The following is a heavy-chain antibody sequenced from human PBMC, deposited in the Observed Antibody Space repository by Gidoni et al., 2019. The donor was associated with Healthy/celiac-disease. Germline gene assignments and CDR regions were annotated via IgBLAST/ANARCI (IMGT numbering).Heavy chain of an antibody. CDR3: AKDKAGGYYPIEYFQH. CDR2: ISGDGGST. Sequence: EVQLVESGGGVVQPGGSLRLSCAASGFTFDAYAMHWVRQAPGKGLEWVSLISGDGGSTYYADSVKGRFTISRDNSKNSLYLQMNSLRTEDTALYYCAKDKAGGYYPIEYFQHWGQGTLVTVSS. V-gene: IGHV3-43*02. J-gene: IGHJ1*01. D-gene: IGHD3-22*01. CDR1: GFTFDAYA.